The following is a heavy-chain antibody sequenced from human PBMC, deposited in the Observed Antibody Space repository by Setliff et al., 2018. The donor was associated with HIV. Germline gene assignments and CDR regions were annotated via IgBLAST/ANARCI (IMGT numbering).Heavy chain of an antibody. CDR1: GFTFSSYA. D-gene: IGHD3-22*01. J-gene: IGHJ4*02. V-gene: IGHV3-23*01. Sequence: GGSLRLSCASSGFTFSSYAMTWVRQAPGKGLECVAVISGSGGDTYYADSVKGRFVISREKSKSTLYLQMNSLRAEDTATYYCATDSSGPLSHWGPGTLVTVSS. CDR2: ISGSGGDT. CDR3: ATDSSGPLSH.